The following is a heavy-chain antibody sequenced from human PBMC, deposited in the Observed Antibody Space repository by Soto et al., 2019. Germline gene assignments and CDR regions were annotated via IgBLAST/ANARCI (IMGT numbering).Heavy chain of an antibody. CDR1: GYTFTGYY. J-gene: IGHJ4*02. CDR2: INPNSGAA. V-gene: IGHV1-2*02. CDR3: ARDAVSTIGDFDY. D-gene: IGHD5-12*01. Sequence: ASVKVSCKASGYTFTGYYIHWVRQAPGQGLEWMGWINPNSGAANQAQKFQGRVTMARDTSISTAYMELSRLTSDDTAVYYCARDAVSTIGDFDYWGQGTLVTVSS.